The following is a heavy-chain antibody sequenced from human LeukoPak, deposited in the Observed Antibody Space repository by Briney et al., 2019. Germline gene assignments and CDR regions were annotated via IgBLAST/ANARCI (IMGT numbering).Heavy chain of an antibody. V-gene: IGHV4-59*01. J-gene: IGHJ3*02. CDR2: FYYSGST. CDR3: AKGGIRSGAFDI. D-gene: IGHD6-13*01. CDR1: GGSISNYY. Sequence: SETLSLTCTVSGGSISNYYWSWIQQPPGKGLEWIGYFYYSGSTSYNPSLKSRVTISVATSKNQSSLKLSSVTAADTAVYYCAKGGIRSGAFDIWGQGTRVTVSS.